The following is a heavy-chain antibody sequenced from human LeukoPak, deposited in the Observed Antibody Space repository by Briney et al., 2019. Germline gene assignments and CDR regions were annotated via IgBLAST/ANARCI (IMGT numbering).Heavy chain of an antibody. J-gene: IGHJ4*02. CDR2: ISYSGST. D-gene: IGHD6-6*01. Sequence: SVTLSLTCSVSGGSISSSSYYWGWIRQPPGKGLEWIGTISYSGSTYYNPSLNSRVTISIDTSKNQFSLKLSSVTAADTAVYYCARSAELYSISSLVYFDYWGQGTLVTVSS. CDR1: GGSISSSSYY. CDR3: ARSAELYSISSLVYFDY. V-gene: IGHV4-39*07.